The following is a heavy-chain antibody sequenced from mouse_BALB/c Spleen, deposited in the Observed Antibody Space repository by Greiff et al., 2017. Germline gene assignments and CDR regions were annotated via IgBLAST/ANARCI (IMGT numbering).Heavy chain of an antibody. Sequence: EVQLVESGAELVKPGASVKLSCTASGFNIKDTYMHWVKQRPEQGLEWIGRIDPANGNTKYDPKFQGKATITADTSSNTAYLQLSSLTSEDTAVYYCARFYDGYYVPSYWYFDVWGAGTTVTVSS. CDR1: GFNIKDTY. V-gene: IGHV14-3*02. J-gene: IGHJ1*01. CDR2: IDPANGNT. CDR3: ARFYDGYYVPSYWYFDV. D-gene: IGHD2-3*01.